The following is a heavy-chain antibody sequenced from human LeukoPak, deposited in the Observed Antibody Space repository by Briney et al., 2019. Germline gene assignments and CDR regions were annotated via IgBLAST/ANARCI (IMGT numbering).Heavy chain of an antibody. V-gene: IGHV4-34*01. CDR1: GGSFSGYY. D-gene: IGHD2-2*01. CDR2: INHSGST. Sequence: PSETLSLTCAVYGGSFSGYYWTWIRQPPGKGLEWIGEINHSGSTNYNPSLKSRVTISVDTSRNQFSLKLSSVTAADTAVYNCAKGYCNGTSCYDDRGAFDYWGQGTLVTVSS. J-gene: IGHJ4*02. CDR3: AKGYCNGTSCYDDRGAFDY.